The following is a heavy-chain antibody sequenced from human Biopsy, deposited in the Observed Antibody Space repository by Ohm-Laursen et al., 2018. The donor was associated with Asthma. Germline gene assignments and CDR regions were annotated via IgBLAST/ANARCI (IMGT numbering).Heavy chain of an antibody. J-gene: IGHJ5*02. CDR1: GGSFSGYY. CDR2: INHSGST. D-gene: IGHD2-2*01. V-gene: IGHV4-34*01. Sequence: TLSLTCAVYGGSFSGYYWSWIRQPPGKGLEWIGEINHSGSTNYNPSLKSRVTISVDTSKNQFSLKLSSVAAADTAVYYCARAGQCSSTSCYNPGWFDPWGQGTLVTVSS. CDR3: ARAGQCSSTSCYNPGWFDP.